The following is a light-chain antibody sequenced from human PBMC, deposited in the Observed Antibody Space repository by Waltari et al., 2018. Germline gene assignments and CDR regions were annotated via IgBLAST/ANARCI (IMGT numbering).Light chain of an antibody. CDR1: SRDVGGYHY. CDR3: SSYSTSNTWV. Sequence: QSALTQPASVSGSPGQSITISCTGTSRDVGGYHYVSWYQQHPGKAPKLMIYDVSNRPSGVSNRFSGSKSGNTASLTISGLQADDEADYYCSSYSTSNTWVFGGGTKLTVL. CDR2: DVS. V-gene: IGLV2-14*03. J-gene: IGLJ3*02.